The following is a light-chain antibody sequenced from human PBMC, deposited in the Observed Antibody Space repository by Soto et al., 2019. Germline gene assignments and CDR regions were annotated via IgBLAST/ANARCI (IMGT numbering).Light chain of an antibody. J-gene: IGKJ5*01. V-gene: IGKV1-33*01. CDR2: DVS. Sequence: DSQITQSPSSLSVSVGDRVTITCQASHDITNFLNWYQQKPGKAPKLLIYDVSKLETGVPSRFSGSGSGTDFTLTISSLQREDIETYFCQQYDDLPISFGQGTRLELK. CDR3: QQYDDLPIS. CDR1: HDITNF.